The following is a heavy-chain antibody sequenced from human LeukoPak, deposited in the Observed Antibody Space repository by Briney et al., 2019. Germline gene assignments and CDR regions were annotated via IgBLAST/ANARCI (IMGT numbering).Heavy chain of an antibody. CDR2: INPNSGGT. D-gene: IGHD3-3*01. V-gene: IGHV1-2*02. CDR3: ARAQIDYYDFWSGYYGY. CDR1: GYTFTGYY. Sequence: ASVKVSCKASGYTFTGYYMHWVRQAPGQGLEWMGWINPNSGGTNYAQKFRGRVTMTRDTSISTAYMELSRLRSDDTAVYYCARAQIDYYDFWSGYYGYWGQGTLVTVSS. J-gene: IGHJ4*02.